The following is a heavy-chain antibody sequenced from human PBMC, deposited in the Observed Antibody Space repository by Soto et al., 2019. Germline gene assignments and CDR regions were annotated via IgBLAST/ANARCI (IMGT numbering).Heavy chain of an antibody. CDR1: GGTFSSYA. D-gene: IGHD1-7*01. CDR3: ARERGELELFTGSSYFDY. CDR2: IIPIFGTA. Sequence: GASVKVSCKASGGTFSSYAISWVRQAPGQGLEWMGGIIPIFGTANYAQKFQGRVTITADKSTSTAYMELSSLRSEDTAVYYCARERGELELFTGSSYFDYWGQGTLVTVSS. V-gene: IGHV1-69*06. J-gene: IGHJ4*02.